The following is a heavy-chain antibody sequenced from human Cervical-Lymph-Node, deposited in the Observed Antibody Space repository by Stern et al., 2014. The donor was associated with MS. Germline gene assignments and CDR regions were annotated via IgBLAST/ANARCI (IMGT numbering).Heavy chain of an antibody. CDR2: IYPGYSET. D-gene: IGHD5-24*01. V-gene: IGHV5-51*03. CDR1: GYKFTNNW. CDR3: ARRGHGYMGIDY. J-gene: IGHJ4*02. Sequence: VQLVQSGAEVKKPGESLRISCEVSGYKFTNNWIGWVRQMPGKSLEWMGIIYPGYSETSYSPSFQGQFTILVDKSNTTAYLQWSSLKASDTALYYCARRGHGYMGIDYWGQGTPVTVSS.